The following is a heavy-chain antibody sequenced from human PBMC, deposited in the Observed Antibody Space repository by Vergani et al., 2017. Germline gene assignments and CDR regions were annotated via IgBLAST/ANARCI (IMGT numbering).Heavy chain of an antibody. V-gene: IGHV3-7*01. CDR3: ARERMGAFDI. CDR2: IKQDGSEK. CDR1: GFTFSSYA. D-gene: IGHD3-16*01. Sequence: EVQLLESGGGLVQPGGSLRLSCAASGFTFSSYAMSWVRQAPGKGLEWVANIKQDGSEKYYVDSVKGRFTISRENAKNSLYLQMNSLRAGDTAVYYCARERMGAFDIWGQGTMVTVSS. J-gene: IGHJ3*02.